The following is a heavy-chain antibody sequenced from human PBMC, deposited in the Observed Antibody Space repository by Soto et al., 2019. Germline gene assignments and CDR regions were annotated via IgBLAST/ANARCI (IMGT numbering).Heavy chain of an antibody. CDR3: ARLVYDTRLNYMYFDF. V-gene: IGHV4-4*02. CDR2: IFHDGTA. Sequence: SETLSLTCAVSGVSISSGNWWTWVRQTPQRGLEYIGEIFHDGTANYYPSFERRVAISVDTSKNQFSLKLTAVTAADTAIYFCARLVYDTRLNYMYFDFWGQGALVPVSS. J-gene: IGHJ4*02. D-gene: IGHD2-8*01. CDR1: GVSISSGNW.